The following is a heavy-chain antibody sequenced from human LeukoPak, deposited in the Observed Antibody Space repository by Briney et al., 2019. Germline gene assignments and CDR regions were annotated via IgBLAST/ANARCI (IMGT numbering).Heavy chain of an antibody. J-gene: IGHJ4*02. D-gene: IGHD2-2*01. CDR3: ARGGCSSTSCYWIDN. Sequence: ASVKVSCKASGGTFSSYAISWVRQAPGQGLEWMGRIIPILGIANYAQKLQGRVTMTTDTSTSTAYMELRSLRSDDTAVYYCARGGCSSTSCYWIDNWGQGTLVTVSS. CDR1: GGTFSSYA. V-gene: IGHV1-69*04. CDR2: IIPILGIA.